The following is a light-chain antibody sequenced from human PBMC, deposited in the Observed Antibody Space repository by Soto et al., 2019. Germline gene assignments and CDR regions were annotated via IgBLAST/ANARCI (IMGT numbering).Light chain of an antibody. Sequence: DIPMTQSPSTLSASVGDRVTITCRASQSINMWLAWYQQKPGKAPKLLIYKASFLESGVPSRLSGSGSGTDFTLTIRSLQPDDSATYYCQQYSSYPHTFGQGTKLAIK. V-gene: IGKV1-5*03. CDR1: QSINMW. CDR2: KAS. CDR3: QQYSSYPHT. J-gene: IGKJ2*01.